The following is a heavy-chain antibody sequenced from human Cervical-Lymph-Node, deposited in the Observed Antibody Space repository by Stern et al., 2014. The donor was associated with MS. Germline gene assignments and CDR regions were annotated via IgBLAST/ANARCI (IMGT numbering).Heavy chain of an antibody. CDR1: GGTFSKFP. J-gene: IGHJ5*02. D-gene: IGHD6-13*01. Sequence: VQLVESGAEVTKPGSSVKVSCKASGGTFSKFPSSWVRQAPGKGLEWMGGIFTVFGTPTYAQEFRGRVTITADVSTSTVYMELSSLRSDDTAVYYCALSSETSDRWYSLGYDLWGQGTLVTVSS. CDR2: IFTVFGTP. V-gene: IGHV1-69*01. CDR3: ALSSETSDRWYSLGYDL.